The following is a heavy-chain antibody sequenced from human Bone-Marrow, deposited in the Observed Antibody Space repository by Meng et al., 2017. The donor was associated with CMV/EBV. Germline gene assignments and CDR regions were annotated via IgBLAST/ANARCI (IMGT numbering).Heavy chain of an antibody. Sequence: GESLKISCKASGYTFTGYYMHWVRQAPGQGLEWMGWINPNSGGTNYAQKFQGRVTMTRDTSISTAYMELSRLRSDDTAVYYCARAHCSSTSCLWDFDYWGQGTLVTVSS. D-gene: IGHD2-2*01. CDR2: INPNSGGT. CDR3: ARAHCSSTSCLWDFDY. J-gene: IGHJ4*02. V-gene: IGHV1-2*02. CDR1: GYTFTGYY.